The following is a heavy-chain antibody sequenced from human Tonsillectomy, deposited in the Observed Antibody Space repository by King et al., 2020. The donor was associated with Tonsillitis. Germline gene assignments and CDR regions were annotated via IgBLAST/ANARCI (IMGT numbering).Heavy chain of an antibody. CDR1: GFTFSSYS. V-gene: IGHV3-21*01. J-gene: IGHJ4*02. CDR2: ISSSGNYI. Sequence: VQLVESGGVLVKPGESLRLSCAGSGFTFSSYSINWVRQTPGKGLEWVSSISSSGNYIYYADSVKGRFTISRANAKNSVLLQMNGLRDEDTAVYYCARHRRLQSCYFDYWGQGTLVTVSS. CDR3: ARHRRLQSCYFDY.